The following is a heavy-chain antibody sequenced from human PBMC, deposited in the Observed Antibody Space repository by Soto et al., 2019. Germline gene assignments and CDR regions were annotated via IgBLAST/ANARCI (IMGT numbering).Heavy chain of an antibody. Sequence: QVQLVQSGAEVKKPGASVKVSCKASGYTFTSYYMHWVRQAPGQGLEWMGIINPSGGSTSYAQKFQGRVTMTRDTSTSTVYMELSRLRSEDTAVYYCARDLGGDWPFDYWGQGTLVTVSS. CDR2: INPSGGST. V-gene: IGHV1-46*01. CDR3: ARDLGGDWPFDY. CDR1: GYTFTSYY. J-gene: IGHJ4*02. D-gene: IGHD2-21*02.